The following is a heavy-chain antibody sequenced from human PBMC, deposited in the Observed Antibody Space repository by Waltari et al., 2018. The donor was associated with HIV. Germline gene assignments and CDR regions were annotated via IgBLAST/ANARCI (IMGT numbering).Heavy chain of an antibody. V-gene: IGHV4-39*01. CDR2: IAGRGST. J-gene: IGHJ4*02. Sequence: QLQLQESGPGLVKPSETLSLTCTVSGGSISSISYYWGWIRQPPGQGLEWIGRIAGRGSTYYNPSLSSRVPISEETAKNQFSPMLSAVSAADTAVEYCARQSAMVRGVIMPWGRPLDYWGQGTLVTVSS. CDR1: GGSISSISYY. D-gene: IGHD3-10*01. CDR3: ARQSAMVRGVIMPWGRPLDY.